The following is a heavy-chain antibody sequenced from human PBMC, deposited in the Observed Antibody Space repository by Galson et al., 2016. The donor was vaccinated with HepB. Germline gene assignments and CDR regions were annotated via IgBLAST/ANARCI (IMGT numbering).Heavy chain of an antibody. Sequence: SLRLSCATSGFTVSTNSMSWVRQAPGRGLEWVSLLHSGGTTYYADSVKGRFTISRDNSKNTLYLHMNSLRAEDTAVYYCARDAAYCGPTTCHSGWFDPWGQGTLVTVSS. CDR1: GFTVSTNS. D-gene: IGHD2-21*01. CDR3: ARDAAYCGPTTCHSGWFDP. J-gene: IGHJ5*02. V-gene: IGHV3-53*01. CDR2: LHSGGTT.